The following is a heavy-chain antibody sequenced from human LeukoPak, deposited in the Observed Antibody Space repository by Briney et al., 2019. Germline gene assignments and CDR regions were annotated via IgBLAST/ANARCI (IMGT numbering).Heavy chain of an antibody. CDR3: ARAHYNWNEPPFDS. CDR1: GFFFSSYG. V-gene: IGHV3-33*01. Sequence: PGGSLRLSCAASGFFFSSYGMHWVRLAPGKGLEWVALIWYDGSNKYYADSVKGRFTISGDNSKNTLSLQMNSLRAEDTAVYYCARAHYNWNEPPFDSWGQGTLVTVSS. D-gene: IGHD1-20*01. CDR2: IWYDGSNK. J-gene: IGHJ4*02.